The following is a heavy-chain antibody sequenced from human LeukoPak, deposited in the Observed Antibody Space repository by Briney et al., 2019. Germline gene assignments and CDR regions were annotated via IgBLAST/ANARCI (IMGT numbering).Heavy chain of an antibody. V-gene: IGHV4-61*02. J-gene: IGHJ4*02. CDR2: IYTSGST. Sequence: SETLSLTCTVSGGSISNGSYYWSWIRQPAGKGLEWIGRIYTSGSTNYNPSLKSRVTISVDTSKNQFSLKLSSVTAADTAVYYCARDTAMVSLDYWGQGTLVTVSS. CDR3: ARDTAMVSLDY. CDR1: GGSISNGSYY. D-gene: IGHD5-18*01.